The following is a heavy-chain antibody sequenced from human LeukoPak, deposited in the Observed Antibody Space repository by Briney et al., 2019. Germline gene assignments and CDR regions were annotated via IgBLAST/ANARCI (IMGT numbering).Heavy chain of an antibody. CDR3: ARELWGSRALDI. CDR1: GFTFSDYT. Sequence: HTGGSLRLSCTASGFTFSDYTMNWVPQAPGKGLEWVSVIYSGGSTYYADSVKGRFTISRDNSKNTLYLQMNSLRAEDTAVYYCARELWGSRALDIWGQGTMVTVSS. CDR2: IYSGGST. J-gene: IGHJ3*02. D-gene: IGHD3-16*01. V-gene: IGHV3-66*01.